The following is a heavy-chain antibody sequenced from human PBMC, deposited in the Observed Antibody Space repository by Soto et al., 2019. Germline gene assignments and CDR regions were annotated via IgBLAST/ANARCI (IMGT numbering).Heavy chain of an antibody. Sequence: QVQLVQSGAEEKKPGASVKLSCKASGYTFTSYAMHWVRQAPGQRLEWMGWINAGNGNTKYSQKFQGRVTITRDTSASRAYMELSSLRSEDTAVFYCARGIAGEYYFDYWGQGTLVTVSS. J-gene: IGHJ4*02. CDR3: ARGIAGEYYFDY. CDR2: INAGNGNT. D-gene: IGHD3-16*01. V-gene: IGHV1-3*05. CDR1: GYTFTSYA.